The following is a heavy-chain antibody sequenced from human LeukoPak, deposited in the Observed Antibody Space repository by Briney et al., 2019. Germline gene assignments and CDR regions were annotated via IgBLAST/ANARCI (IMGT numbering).Heavy chain of an antibody. Sequence: GGSLRLSCAASGFTFDDYAMHWVRQAPGKGLEWVSGISWNSGSIGYADSVKGRFTISRDNAKNSLYLQMNSLRAEDTALYYCAKSTYDILTGYPDYWGQGTLVTVSS. D-gene: IGHD3-9*01. CDR2: ISWNSGSI. J-gene: IGHJ4*02. CDR3: AKSTYDILTGYPDY. V-gene: IGHV3-9*01. CDR1: GFTFDDYA.